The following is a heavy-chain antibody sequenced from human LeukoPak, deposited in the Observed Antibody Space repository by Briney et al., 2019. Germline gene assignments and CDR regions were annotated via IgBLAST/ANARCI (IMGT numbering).Heavy chain of an antibody. V-gene: IGHV4-34*01. CDR1: GGYFSGYY. CDR3: ARFDWLLFFDY. CDR2: INHCGST. J-gene: IGHJ4*02. D-gene: IGHD3-9*01. Sequence: SEILYITWAVYGGYFSGYYWSWIRQRPGKGPEWIGEINHCGSTNYNTPLKSRVTISEDTSKNQFSLKLSSVTAPDTAVYYCARFDWLLFFDYWGQGTLVSVSS.